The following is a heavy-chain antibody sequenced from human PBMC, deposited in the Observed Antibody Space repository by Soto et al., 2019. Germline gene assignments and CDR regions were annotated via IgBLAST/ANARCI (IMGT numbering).Heavy chain of an antibody. CDR1: GCTFSSYS. Sequence: SVKVSCKASGCTFSSYSISWVRQAPGQGLEWMGGIIPIFGTANYAQKFQGRVTITADESTSTAYMELSSLRSEDTAVYYCARDLRDPYGDQISACYWGQGTLVTVS. CDR3: ARDLRDPYGDQISACY. D-gene: IGHD4-17*01. J-gene: IGHJ4*02. V-gene: IGHV1-69*13. CDR2: IIPIFGTA.